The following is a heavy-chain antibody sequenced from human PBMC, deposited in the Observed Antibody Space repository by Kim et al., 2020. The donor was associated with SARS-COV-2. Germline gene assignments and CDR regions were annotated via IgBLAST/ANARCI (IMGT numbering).Heavy chain of an antibody. Sequence: GGSLRLSCAASGFTFTSYAMSWVRQAPGKGLEWVSAITSGGDSSYYADSVKGRFTISRDNSKNTLFLQLNSLRAEDTALYYCAKNTPPGALDYWGQGTLVTVSS. CDR2: ITSGGDSS. J-gene: IGHJ4*02. D-gene: IGHD2-8*02. V-gene: IGHV3-23*01. CDR1: GFTFTSYA. CDR3: AKNTPPGALDY.